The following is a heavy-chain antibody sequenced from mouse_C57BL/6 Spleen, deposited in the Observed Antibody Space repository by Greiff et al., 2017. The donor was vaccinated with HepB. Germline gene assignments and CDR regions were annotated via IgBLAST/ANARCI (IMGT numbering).Heavy chain of an antibody. V-gene: IGHV1-15*01. CDR3: TRGETWGAY. Sequence: VQRVESGAELVRPGASVTLSCKASGYTFTDYEMHWVKQTPVHGLEWIGAIDPETGGTAYNQKFKGKAILTADKSSSTAYMELRSLTSEDSAVYYCTRGETWGAYWGQGTLVTVSA. CDR2: IDPETGGT. J-gene: IGHJ3*01. CDR1: GYTFTDYE. D-gene: IGHD4-1*01.